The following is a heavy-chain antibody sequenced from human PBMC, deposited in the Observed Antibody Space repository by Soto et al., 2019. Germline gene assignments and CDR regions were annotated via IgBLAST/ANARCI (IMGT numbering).Heavy chain of an antibody. CDR2: IFDSGTT. Sequence: QVQLQESGPGLVKPSQTLSLTCTVSGGSISSGGYYWSWLGQHPGKGLGWIGYIFDSGTTYYNPSLKSRVTISVDPSKSQFSLRLTSVTATDTAVYYCASQASGWYPDYGGHGTLVTVSS. V-gene: IGHV4-31*03. CDR3: ASQASGWYPDY. CDR1: GGSISSGGYY. D-gene: IGHD6-19*01. J-gene: IGHJ4*01.